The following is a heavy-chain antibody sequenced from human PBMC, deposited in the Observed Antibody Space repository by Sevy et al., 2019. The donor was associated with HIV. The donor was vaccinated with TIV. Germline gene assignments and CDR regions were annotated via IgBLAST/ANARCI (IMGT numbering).Heavy chain of an antibody. Sequence: GESLKISCKGSGYSFTSYWIGWVRQMPGKGLEWMGIIYPGDSDTRYSPSFQGKVTISADKSISTAYLQWSSLKASDTAMYYCASLESDLGELSLGGFRAFDIWGQGTMVTVSS. V-gene: IGHV5-51*01. CDR3: ASLESDLGELSLGGFRAFDI. CDR2: IYPGDSDT. D-gene: IGHD3-16*02. J-gene: IGHJ3*02. CDR1: GYSFTSYW.